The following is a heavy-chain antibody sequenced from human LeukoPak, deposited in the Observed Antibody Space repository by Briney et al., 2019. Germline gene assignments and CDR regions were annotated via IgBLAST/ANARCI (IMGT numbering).Heavy chain of an antibody. Sequence: GGSLRLSCAASGFGLSSYAMSWVRQAPGKGLEWVSAISSTDAGTYHADSVRGRFTISRDSSKNTLYLQMNSLRAEDAAVYYCAKAPVTSCRGAYCYPFDYWGQGTLVTVSS. J-gene: IGHJ4*02. CDR2: ISSTDAGT. V-gene: IGHV3-23*01. CDR1: GFGLSSYA. CDR3: AKAPVTSCRGAYCYPFDY. D-gene: IGHD2-21*01.